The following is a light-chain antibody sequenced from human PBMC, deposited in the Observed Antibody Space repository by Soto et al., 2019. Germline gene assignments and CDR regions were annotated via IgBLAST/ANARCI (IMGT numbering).Light chain of an antibody. Sequence: VVMTQSPVTLSVSPGERATLSCRASQSIGTNLAWYQQKPGQAPRLLIYVTSARATGIPARFSGSGSGTEFTLTISSLQSEDFAVYFCQQNNNWPWTFGQGTKVDIK. CDR3: QQNNNWPWT. J-gene: IGKJ1*01. CDR2: VTS. V-gene: IGKV3-15*01. CDR1: QSIGTN.